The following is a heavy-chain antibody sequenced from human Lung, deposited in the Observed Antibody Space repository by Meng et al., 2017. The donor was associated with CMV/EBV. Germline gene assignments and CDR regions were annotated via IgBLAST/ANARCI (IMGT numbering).Heavy chain of an antibody. CDR2: SNHIGKT. CDR3: ARGRQYGITPLGVVRNYFDN. Sequence: SXTLSLTCAVYGGSFNGYYWSWIRQSPGKGLEWIGDSNHIGKTNYNPSLKSRVTMSVDMSKNQFSLKLSSVTAADTSVYYCARGRQYGITPLGVVRNYFDNWGQGTXVNGSS. CDR1: GGSFNGYY. J-gene: IGHJ4*02. V-gene: IGHV4-34*01. D-gene: IGHD3-3*01.